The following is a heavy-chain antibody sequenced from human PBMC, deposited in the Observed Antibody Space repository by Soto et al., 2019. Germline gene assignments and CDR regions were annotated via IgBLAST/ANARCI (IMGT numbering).Heavy chain of an antibody. Sequence: KASETLSLTCTVSGGSISSGGYYWSWIRQHPGKGLEWIGYICYSGSTYYNPSLKSRVTISVDTSKNQFSLKLSSVTAADTAVYYCARVLGYSYALDYWGQGTLVTVSS. D-gene: IGHD5-18*01. CDR1: GGSISSGGYY. J-gene: IGHJ4*02. V-gene: IGHV4-31*03. CDR3: ARVLGYSYALDY. CDR2: ICYSGST.